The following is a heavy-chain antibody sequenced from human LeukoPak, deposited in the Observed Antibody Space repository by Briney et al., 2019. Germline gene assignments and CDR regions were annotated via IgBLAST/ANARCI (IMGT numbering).Heavy chain of an antibody. Sequence: SETLSLTCTVSGVSINNYYWSWIRQPAGKGLEWIGRIYTSGSTNYNPSLKSRVTMSVDTSKNQFSLKLSSVTAADTAVYYCARGSTGQIAALRLVASPYYYYYMDVWGKGTTVTVSS. D-gene: IGHD6-6*01. CDR1: GVSINNYY. J-gene: IGHJ6*03. V-gene: IGHV4-4*07. CDR3: ARGSTGQIAALRLVASPYYYYYMDV. CDR2: IYTSGST.